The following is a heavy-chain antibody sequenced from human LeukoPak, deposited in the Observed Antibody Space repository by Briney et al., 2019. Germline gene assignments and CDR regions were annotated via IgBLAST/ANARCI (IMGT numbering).Heavy chain of an antibody. CDR1: GYTFTGYY. CDR3: ARDLTDYDFWSGYWK. CDR2: INPNSGGT. D-gene: IGHD3-3*01. J-gene: IGHJ4*02. Sequence: GASVKVSCKASGYTFTGYYMHRVRQAPGQGLEWMGWINPNSGGTNYAQKFQGRVTMTRDTSISTAYMELSRLRSDDTAVYYCARDLTDYDFWSGYWKWGQGTLVTVSS. V-gene: IGHV1-2*02.